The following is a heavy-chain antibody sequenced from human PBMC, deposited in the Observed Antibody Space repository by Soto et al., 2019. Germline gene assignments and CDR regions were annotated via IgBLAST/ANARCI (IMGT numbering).Heavy chain of an antibody. CDR3: ARDFLRQLAPHYYYYYGMDV. V-gene: IGHV3-30-3*01. CDR2: ISYDGSNK. CDR1: GFTFSSYA. Sequence: GGSLRLSCAASGFTFSSYAMHWVRQAPGKGLEWVAVISYDGSNKYYADSVKGRFTISRDNSKNTLYLQMNSLRAEDTAVYYCARDFLRQLAPHYYYYYGMDVWGQGTTVTVSS. D-gene: IGHD6-13*01. J-gene: IGHJ6*02.